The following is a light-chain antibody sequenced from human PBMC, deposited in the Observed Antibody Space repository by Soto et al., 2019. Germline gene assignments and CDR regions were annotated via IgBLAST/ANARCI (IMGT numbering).Light chain of an antibody. J-gene: IGLJ1*01. CDR2: DVN. Sequence: QSALTQPASVSGFLGQSITISCTGSSSDVGGYNYVSWYQQHPGKAPKLIIYDVNNRPSGVSNRFSDSKSGNTASLTISGLQAEDEADYYCSSYSSGDTAYVFGTGTKLTVL. V-gene: IGLV2-14*01. CDR3: SSYSSGDTAYV. CDR1: SSDVGGYNY.